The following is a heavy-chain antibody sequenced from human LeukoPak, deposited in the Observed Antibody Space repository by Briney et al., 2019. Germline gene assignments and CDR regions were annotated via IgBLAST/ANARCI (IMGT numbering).Heavy chain of an antibody. CDR2: IIPIFGTA. CDR3: ASHLDYGGNPGVFVFDY. D-gene: IGHD4-23*01. CDR1: GYTFTSYG. V-gene: IGHV1-69*13. J-gene: IGHJ4*02. Sequence: SVKVSCKASGYTFTSYGISWVRQAPGQGLEWMGGIIPIFGTANYAQKFQGRVTITADESTSTAYMELSSLRSEDTAVYYCASHLDYGGNPGVFVFDYWGQGTLVTVSS.